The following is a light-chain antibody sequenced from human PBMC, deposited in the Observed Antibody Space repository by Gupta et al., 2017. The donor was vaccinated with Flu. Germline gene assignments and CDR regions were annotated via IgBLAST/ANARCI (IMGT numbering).Light chain of an antibody. CDR3: QAWDSSTAD. CDR1: KLGHKY. CDR2: QDN. V-gene: IGLV3-1*01. Sequence: SYELTQPPSVSLSPGQTASITCSGDKLGHKYVCWYQQKPGQSPVLLMYQDNKRPSGIPERFSGSNSGNTATLTISGTQAMDEADYYCQAWDSSTADFGGGTRLTVL. J-gene: IGLJ2*01.